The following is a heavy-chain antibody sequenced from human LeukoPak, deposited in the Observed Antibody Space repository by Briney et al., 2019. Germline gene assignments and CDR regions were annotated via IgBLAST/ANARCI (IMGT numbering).Heavy chain of an antibody. Sequence: PGGALRLSCAASGFTFSSYWMSWVRQAPGKGLEWVANIKQDGRERYYVDSVKGRFTISRDNAKNSLYLQMNSLRAEDTAVCHCARDSSGWYPLGAEPHYYYYGMDVWGPGTTVTVSS. CDR3: ARDSSGWYPLGAEPHYYYYGMDV. D-gene: IGHD6-19*01. J-gene: IGHJ6*02. CDR1: GFTFSSYW. CDR2: IKQDGRER. V-gene: IGHV3-7*01.